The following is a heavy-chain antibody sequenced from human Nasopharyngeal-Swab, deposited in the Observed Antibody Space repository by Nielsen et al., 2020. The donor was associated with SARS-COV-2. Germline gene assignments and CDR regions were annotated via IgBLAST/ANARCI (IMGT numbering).Heavy chain of an antibody. CDR2: IIPILDTA. CDR3: ARRFRPYGSGMQYYHLYGMDV. Sequence: WARQAPGQGLACLGAIIPILDTASYAQRFQGRVTITADESTSTAYMELSSLRSEDTAIYYCARRFRPYGSGMQYYHLYGMDVWGQGTTVTVSS. J-gene: IGHJ6*02. V-gene: IGHV1-69*01. D-gene: IGHD3-10*01.